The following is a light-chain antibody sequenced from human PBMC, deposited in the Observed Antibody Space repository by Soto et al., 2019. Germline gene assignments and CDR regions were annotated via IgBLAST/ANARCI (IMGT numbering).Light chain of an antibody. J-gene: IGKJ2*01. CDR3: QQSFTSPTFT. Sequence: DIQMTQSPSSLSASVGDRVTITCRSSQAIAKSLNWYQQKPGEAPKLLIFAASTLQYGVPLRFSGSASSTQFTLTISSLQPEDFATYYCQQSFTSPTFTFGQGTKLEIK. CDR2: AAS. V-gene: IGKV1-39*01. CDR1: QAIAKS.